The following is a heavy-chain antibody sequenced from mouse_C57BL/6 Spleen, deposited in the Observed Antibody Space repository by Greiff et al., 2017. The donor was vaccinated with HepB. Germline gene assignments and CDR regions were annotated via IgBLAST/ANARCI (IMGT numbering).Heavy chain of an antibody. CDR3: ARARDSSAWFAY. CDR2: ISDGGSYT. J-gene: IGHJ3*01. CDR1: GFTFSSYA. Sequence: EVKLMESGGGLVKPGGSLKLSCAASGFTFSSYAMSWVRQTPEKRLEWVATISDGGSYTYYPDNVKGRFTISRDNAKNNLYLQMSHLKSEDTAMYYCARARDSSAWFAYWGQGTLVTVSA. D-gene: IGHD3-2*02. V-gene: IGHV5-4*03.